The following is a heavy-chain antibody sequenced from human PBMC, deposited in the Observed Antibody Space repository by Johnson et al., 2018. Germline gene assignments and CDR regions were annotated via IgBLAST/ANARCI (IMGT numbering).Heavy chain of an antibody. CDR1: GGSIMSYY. CDR2: IYDTGST. J-gene: IGHJ6*03. CDR3: ARAPNRAAPGYYYYYMDV. V-gene: IGHV4-59*01. D-gene: IGHD6-13*01. Sequence: QVQLQESGPGLVKPSETLSLTCTVSGGSIMSYYWTWIRQPPGKGLEWIGYIYDTGSTNYNHSLRSRVTISVDTSKNQFSLKLSSVTAAATAVYYCARAPNRAAPGYYYYYMDVWGKGTTVTVSS.